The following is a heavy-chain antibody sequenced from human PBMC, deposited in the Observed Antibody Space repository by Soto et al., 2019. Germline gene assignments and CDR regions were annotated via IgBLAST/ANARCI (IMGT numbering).Heavy chain of an antibody. CDR2: LDYSGTA. V-gene: IGHV4-39*01. D-gene: IGHD1-20*01. J-gene: IGHJ4*02. CDR1: SGSISVTNVF. CDR3: ARITGRHPDY. Sequence: SETLSLTCTVSSGSISVTNVFWGWVRQPPGKGLEWIGNLDYSGTAYFSPSLATRVTFHVDTSKNQFSLTLYSVTAADTAVYYCARITGRHPDYWGQGILVTVSS.